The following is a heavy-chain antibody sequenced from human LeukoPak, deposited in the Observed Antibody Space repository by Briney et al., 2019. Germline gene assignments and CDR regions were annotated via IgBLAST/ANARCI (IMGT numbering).Heavy chain of an antibody. CDR2: INHHGSDK. Sequence: GGSLRLSCAASGFIFGSYAMSWVRQAPGKGLEWVANINHHGSDKWYVDSVKGRFTIARDNTDNSLSLQMNSLRVEDTAVYYCARSGSIGSVDYWGQGTLITVSS. V-gene: IGHV3-7*01. CDR1: GFIFGSYA. CDR3: ARSGSIGSVDY. D-gene: IGHD3-3*01. J-gene: IGHJ4*02.